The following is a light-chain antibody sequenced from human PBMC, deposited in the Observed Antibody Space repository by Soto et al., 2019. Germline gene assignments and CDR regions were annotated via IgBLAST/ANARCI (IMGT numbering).Light chain of an antibody. V-gene: IGKV3-20*01. CDR3: QEYGGSRT. CDR2: GAS. J-gene: IGKJ1*01. Sequence: EIVLTQSPGTLSLSPGERATLSCRASQSVSSGYLAWYQQRPGQAPRLLIYGASSRATGVPDRFSAGGSGTDFTLTISRLEPEDFALYYCQEYGGSRTFGQGTKVEVK. CDR1: QSVSSGY.